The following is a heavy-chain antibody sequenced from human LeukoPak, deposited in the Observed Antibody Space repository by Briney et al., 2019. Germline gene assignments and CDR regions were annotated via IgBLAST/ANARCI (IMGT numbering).Heavy chain of an antibody. V-gene: IGHV3-48*03. CDR3: ASRRGGIVGDY. Sequence: PGGSLRLSCAASGVTFSSYEMNWVRQAPGKGLEWVSYISSGGNTVHYADSVKGRFTISRDNSKNTVYLQMNSLRAEDTAVYYCASRRGGIVGDYWGQGTLVTVSS. CDR2: ISSGGNTV. D-gene: IGHD2-15*01. J-gene: IGHJ4*02. CDR1: GVTFSSYE.